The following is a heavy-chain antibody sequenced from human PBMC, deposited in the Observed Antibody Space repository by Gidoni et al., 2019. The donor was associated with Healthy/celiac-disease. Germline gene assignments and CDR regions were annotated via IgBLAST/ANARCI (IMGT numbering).Heavy chain of an antibody. D-gene: IGHD2-15*01. CDR1: GGSISRGGSY. J-gene: IGHJ4*02. V-gene: IGHV4-31*03. CDR3: ARVGLGYCSGGSCYPGYYFDY. CDR2: IYYSGST. Sequence: QAQLQESGSGLGKPSQTLSLPCTVSGGSISRGGSYWSWIRQHPGKGLEWIGYIYYSGSTYYNPSLKSRVTISVDTSKNQFSLKLSSVTAADTAVYYCARVGLGYCSGGSCYPGYYFDYWGQGTLVTVSS.